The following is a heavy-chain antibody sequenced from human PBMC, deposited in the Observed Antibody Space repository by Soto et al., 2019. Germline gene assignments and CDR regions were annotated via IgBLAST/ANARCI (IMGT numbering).Heavy chain of an antibody. V-gene: IGHV3-23*01. CDR1: GFSISSDA. J-gene: IGHJ4*02. Sequence: GGSLRLSCAASGFSISSDAMSWVRQAPGKGLEWVSGISGSGANTNYADSVKGRFAISIDNSKNTLYLQMSNLRAEDTAVYYCAKRQSGNFGPFDSWGQGTLVTVSS. CDR3: AKRQSGNFGPFDS. D-gene: IGHD2-21*02. CDR2: ISGSGANT.